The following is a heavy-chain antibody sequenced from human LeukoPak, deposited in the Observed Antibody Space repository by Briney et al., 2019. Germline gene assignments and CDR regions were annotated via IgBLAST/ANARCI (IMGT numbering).Heavy chain of an antibody. CDR2: FDPEDGET. V-gene: IGHV1-24*01. J-gene: IGHJ4*02. CDR1: GYTLTELS. D-gene: IGHD6-19*01. CDR3: ATESYSSGWYYFDY. Sequence: GASVKVSCKVSGYTLTELSMHWVRQAPGKGLEWMGGFDPEDGETIYAQKFQGRVTMTEDTSTDTAYMELNSLRSEDTAVYYCATESYSSGWYYFDYWGQGTLVTVSS.